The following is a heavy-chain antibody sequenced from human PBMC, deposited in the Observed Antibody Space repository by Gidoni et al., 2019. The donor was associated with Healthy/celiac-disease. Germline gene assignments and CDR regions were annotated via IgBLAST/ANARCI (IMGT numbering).Heavy chain of an antibody. CDR3: ARVPRDSSGYDAFDI. V-gene: IGHV4-31*03. CDR2: IYYSGTP. CDR1: GGPSSRGGSY. D-gene: IGHD3-22*01. Sequence: QVQLQESCPGLVMPSQTLSLPCTVSGGPSSRGGSYWSWIRQPPGKGLEWIGYIYYSGTPYYNPSLKSRVNISVDTSKNQFSLKRSSVTAADTAVYYCARVPRDSSGYDAFDIWGKGTMVTVSS. J-gene: IGHJ3*02.